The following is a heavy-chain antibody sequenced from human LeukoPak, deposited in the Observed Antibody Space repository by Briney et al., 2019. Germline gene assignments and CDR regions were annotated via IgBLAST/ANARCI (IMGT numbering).Heavy chain of an antibody. J-gene: IGHJ4*02. CDR1: GFTFSTYW. CDR3: VARDGGYGDY. Sequence: GGSLRLSCAASGFTFSTYWMHWVRQAPGKGLVWVSRINSDGSSTSYADSVKGRFTISRDNAKNSLYLQMNNLRAEDTAVYYCVARDGGYGDYWGQGTLVTVSS. D-gene: IGHD5-24*01. V-gene: IGHV3-74*01. CDR2: INSDGSST.